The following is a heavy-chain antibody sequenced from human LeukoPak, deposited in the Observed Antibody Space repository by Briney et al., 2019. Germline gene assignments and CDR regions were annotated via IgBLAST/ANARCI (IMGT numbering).Heavy chain of an antibody. D-gene: IGHD4-17*01. CDR2: IYYSGST. CDR1: GGSVSSGSYY. J-gene: IGHJ4*02. Sequence: SETLSLTCTVSGGSVSSGSYYWSWIRQPPGKGLEWIGYIYYSGSTNYNPSLKSRVTISVDTSKNQFSLKLSSVTAADTAAYYCARDTYGDSLFDYWGQGTLVTVSS. CDR3: ARDTYGDSLFDY. V-gene: IGHV4-61*01.